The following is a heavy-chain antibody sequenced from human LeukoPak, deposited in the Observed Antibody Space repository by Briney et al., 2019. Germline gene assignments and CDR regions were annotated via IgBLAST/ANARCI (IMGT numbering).Heavy chain of an antibody. CDR2: MNPNSGNT. V-gene: IGHV1-8*01. CDR3: ARVSPIWYSSGWSSWDY. Sequence: ASVKVSCKASGYTFTSYDINWVRQATGQGLEWMGWMNPNSGNTGYAQKFQGRVTMTRNTSISTAYMELSSLRSEDTAVYYCARVSPIWYSSGWSSWDYWGQGTLVTVSS. D-gene: IGHD6-19*01. J-gene: IGHJ4*02. CDR1: GYTFTSYD.